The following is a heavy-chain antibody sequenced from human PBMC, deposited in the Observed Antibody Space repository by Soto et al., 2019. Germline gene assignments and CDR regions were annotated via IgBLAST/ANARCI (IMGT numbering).Heavy chain of an antibody. V-gene: IGHV3-48*01. CDR1: GFTFSTYW. Sequence: PGGSLRLSCAASGFTFSTYWMSWVRQAPGKGLEWVSYIGIGSSTKYYADSVKGRFTISRDNAKNSLYLQMNSLRAEDTAVYYCVKGGVGYTYGFFAYWGQGTLVTVSS. CDR3: VKGGVGYTYGFFAY. D-gene: IGHD5-18*01. J-gene: IGHJ4*02. CDR2: IGIGSSTK.